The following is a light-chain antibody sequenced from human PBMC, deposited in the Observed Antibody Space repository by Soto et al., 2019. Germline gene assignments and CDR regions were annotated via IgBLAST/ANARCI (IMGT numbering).Light chain of an antibody. Sequence: EIVLTQSPATLSLSPGERATLSCWASQSVSSYLAWYQQKPGQAPRLLIYDASNRATGIPARFSGSGSGTDFTLTISSLEPEDFAVYYCQQRSNWTRTFGQGNKVEIK. CDR1: QSVSSY. J-gene: IGKJ1*01. CDR3: QQRSNWTRT. CDR2: DAS. V-gene: IGKV3-11*01.